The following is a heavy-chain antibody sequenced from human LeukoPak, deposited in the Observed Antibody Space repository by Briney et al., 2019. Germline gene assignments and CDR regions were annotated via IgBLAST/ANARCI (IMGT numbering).Heavy chain of an antibody. CDR1: GGSFSGYY. CDR2: INHSGST. CDR3: AVRTSQLTSNQFDY. Sequence: SETLSLTCAVYGGSFSGYYWSWIRQPPGKGLEWIGEINHSGSTNYNPSLKSRVTISVDTSKNQFSLKLSPVTAADTAVYYYAVRTSQLTSNQFDYWGQGTLVTVSS. V-gene: IGHV4-34*01. J-gene: IGHJ4*02. D-gene: IGHD2-2*01.